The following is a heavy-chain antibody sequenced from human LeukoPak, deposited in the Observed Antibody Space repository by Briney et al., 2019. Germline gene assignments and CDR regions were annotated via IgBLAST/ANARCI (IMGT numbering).Heavy chain of an antibody. CDR2: ISGSGGST. Sequence: GGSLRLSCTASGFTFSSYAMSWVRQAPGKGLEWVSAISGSGGSTYYADSVKGRITISRDNSKNTLYLQMNSLRAEDTAVYYCAKDRWYYYDSSGPIDYWGQGTLVTVSS. CDR3: AKDRWYYYDSSGPIDY. D-gene: IGHD3-22*01. V-gene: IGHV3-23*01. CDR1: GFTFSSYA. J-gene: IGHJ4*02.